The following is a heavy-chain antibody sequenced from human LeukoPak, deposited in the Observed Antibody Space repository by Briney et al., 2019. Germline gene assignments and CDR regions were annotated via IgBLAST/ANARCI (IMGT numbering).Heavy chain of an antibody. CDR3: ARGVIGGYYYYYYMDV. CDR1: GYTFTSYD. J-gene: IGHJ6*03. Sequence: GASVKVSCKASGYTFTSYDINWVRQATGQGLEWMGWMNPNSGNTGYAQKFQGRVTMTRNTSISTAYMELSSLRSEDTAVYYCARGVIGGYYYYYYMDVWGKGTTVTVSS. CDR2: MNPNSGNT. V-gene: IGHV1-8*01.